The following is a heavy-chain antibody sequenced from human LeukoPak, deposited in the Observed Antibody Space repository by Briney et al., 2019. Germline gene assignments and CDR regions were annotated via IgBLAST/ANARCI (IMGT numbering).Heavy chain of an antibody. CDR1: GGSFSGYY. CDR3: ARGLPYYYDSSGYYHHVRDSPP. CDR2: INHSGST. V-gene: IGHV4-34*01. Sequence: SETLSLTCAVYGGSFSGYYWSWIRQPPGKGLAWIGEINHSGSTNYNPSLKSRVTISVDTSKNQFSLKLSSVTAADTAVYYCARGLPYYYDSSGYYHHVRDSPPWGQGTLVTVSS. D-gene: IGHD3-22*01. J-gene: IGHJ5*02.